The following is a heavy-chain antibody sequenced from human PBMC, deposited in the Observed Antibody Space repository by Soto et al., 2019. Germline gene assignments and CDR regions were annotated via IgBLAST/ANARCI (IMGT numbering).Heavy chain of an antibody. J-gene: IGHJ4*02. D-gene: IGHD3-10*01. CDR3: ARTTYGSGVVNDY. V-gene: IGHV1-3*01. Sequence: ASVKVSCKASGNTVPNYAIHWVRQAPGQRLEWMGWINDGNGNTKYSQKFQGRVTITRDTSAGTTYTELSSLTSEDTAIYYCARTTYGSGVVNDYWGQGTLVTVSS. CDR2: INDGNGNT. CDR1: GNTVPNYA.